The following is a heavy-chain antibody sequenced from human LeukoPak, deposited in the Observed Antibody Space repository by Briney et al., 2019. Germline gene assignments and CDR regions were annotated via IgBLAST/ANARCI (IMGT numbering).Heavy chain of an antibody. D-gene: IGHD4-17*01. CDR3: AKELRGFDY. J-gene: IGHJ4*02. V-gene: IGHV3-9*01. Sequence: GGSLRLSCAASGFTFDDYAMHWVRQAPGKGLEWVSGISWNSGSIGYADSAKGRFTISRDNAKNSLYLQMNSLRAEDTALYYCAKELRGFDYWGQGTLVTVSS. CDR1: GFTFDDYA. CDR2: ISWNSGSI.